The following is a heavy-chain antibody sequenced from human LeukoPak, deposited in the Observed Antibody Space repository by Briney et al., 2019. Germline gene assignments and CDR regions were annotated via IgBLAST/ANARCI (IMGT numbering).Heavy chain of an antibody. D-gene: IGHD3-3*01. V-gene: IGHV4-59*11. Sequence: SETLSLTCTVSGGSISSHYWSWIRQPPGKGLEWIGYICYSGSTNYNPSLKSRVTISVDTSKNQLSLKLSSVTAADTAVYYCARNPTRRYYDFWSGYFFGDYYMDVWGKGTTVTVSS. CDR1: GGSISSHY. CDR2: ICYSGST. J-gene: IGHJ6*03. CDR3: ARNPTRRYYDFWSGYFFGDYYMDV.